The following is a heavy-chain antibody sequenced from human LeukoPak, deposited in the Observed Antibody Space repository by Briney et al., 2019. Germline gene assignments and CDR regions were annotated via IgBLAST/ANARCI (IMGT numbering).Heavy chain of an antibody. D-gene: IGHD3-10*01. CDR1: GGSFSGYY. V-gene: IGHV4-34*01. CDR3: ARDHITMVRGGTGFDY. CDR2: INHSGST. J-gene: IGHJ4*02. Sequence: SETLSLTCAVYGGSFSGYYWSWIRQPPGKGLEWIGEINHSGSTNYNPSLKSRVTISVDTSKNQFSLKLSSVTAADTAVYYCARDHITMVRGGTGFDYGGQGTLVTVS.